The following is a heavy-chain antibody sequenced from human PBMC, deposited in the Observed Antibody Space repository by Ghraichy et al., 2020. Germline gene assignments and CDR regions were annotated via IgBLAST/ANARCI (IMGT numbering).Heavy chain of an antibody. CDR1: GYTFTSYG. CDR2: ISAYNGNT. V-gene: IGHV1-18*01. Sequence: ASVKVSCKASGYTFTSYGISWVRQAPGQGLEWMGWISAYNGNTNYAQKLQGRVTMTTDKSTSTDYMELRSLRSDDPAVYYCAFNYCSSTSCYPHETFGDYWGQGTLVTVSS. CDR3: AFNYCSSTSCYPHETFGDY. D-gene: IGHD2-2*01. J-gene: IGHJ4*02.